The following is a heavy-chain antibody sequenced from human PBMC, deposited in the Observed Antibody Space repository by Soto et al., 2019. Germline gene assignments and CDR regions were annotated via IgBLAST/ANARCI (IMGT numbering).Heavy chain of an antibody. D-gene: IGHD3-16*01. CDR1: GYSFTSYG. CDR3: GRGPTVGDV. CDR2: TYKSNT. V-gene: IGHV1-18*01. Sequence: QVQLVQSGAEVRKPGASVKVSCKAAGYSFTSYGITWVRQAPGQGLEWMGGTYKSNTNYAQKVQGRVTMTTGTSTSTAYMVLRSRTSDDTAVYYCGRGPTVGDVWGQGTLVTVSS. J-gene: IGHJ3*01.